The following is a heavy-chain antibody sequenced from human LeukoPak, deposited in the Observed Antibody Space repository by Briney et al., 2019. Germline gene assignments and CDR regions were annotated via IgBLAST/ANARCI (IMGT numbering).Heavy chain of an antibody. CDR2: INPSGGST. J-gene: IGHJ3*02. Sequence: ASVKVSCKASGGTFSSYAISWVRQAPGQGLEWMGIINPSGGSTNYAQKFQGRVTMTRDTSTSTVYMELSSLRSEDTAVYYCARDKVGATPGYDAFDIWGQGTMVTVSS. CDR3: ARDKVGATPGYDAFDI. V-gene: IGHV1-46*01. CDR1: GGTFSSYA. D-gene: IGHD1-26*01.